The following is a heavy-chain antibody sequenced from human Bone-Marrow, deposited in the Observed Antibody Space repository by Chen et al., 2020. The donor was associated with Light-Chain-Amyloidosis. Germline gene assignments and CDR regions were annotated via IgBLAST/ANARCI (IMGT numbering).Heavy chain of an antibody. V-gene: IGHV5-51*01. Sequence: EVHLEQSGPEVKKPGESLKISCKGSGYTFPNYWIGWVRQMPGKGLEWRGVIYPDDSNASFSPSFEGQVTISADKSITTAYLQWRSLKASDTAMYYCARRRDGYNFDYWGQGTLVTVSS. D-gene: IGHD5-12*01. J-gene: IGHJ4*02. CDR1: GYTFPNYW. CDR2: IYPDDSNA. CDR3: ARRRDGYNFDY.